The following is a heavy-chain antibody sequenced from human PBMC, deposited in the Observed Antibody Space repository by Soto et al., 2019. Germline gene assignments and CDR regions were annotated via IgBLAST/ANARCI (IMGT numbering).Heavy chain of an antibody. CDR1: GGTFRNDI. CDR3: ARNSPIGSTFSGYDAIDS. Sequence: QVQLVQSGAEVKKPGSSVKVSCKTSGGTFRNDIITWVRQAPGQGLEWMGRIISLLGTTTYAHKFQGRLTITADKSTGTAYMELNSLRSEDTAVYYCARNSPIGSTFSGYDAIDSWGQGTLVTVSS. D-gene: IGHD5-12*01. CDR2: IISLLGTT. V-gene: IGHV1-69*08. J-gene: IGHJ4*02.